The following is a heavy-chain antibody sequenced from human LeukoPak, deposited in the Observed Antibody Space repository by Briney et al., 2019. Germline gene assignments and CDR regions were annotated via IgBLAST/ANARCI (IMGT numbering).Heavy chain of an antibody. Sequence: GGSLRLSCAASGFSFSSYAMSWLRQAPGTGLEGASVISGSGVSTYYADSVKGRFTISRDNSKNTLYLQMNSLRAEDTAVYYCAKDRRRITMVRGPYYYYMDVWGKGTTVTVSS. J-gene: IGHJ6*03. CDR2: ISGSGVST. V-gene: IGHV3-23*01. CDR1: GFSFSSYA. CDR3: AKDRRRITMVRGPYYYYMDV. D-gene: IGHD3-10*01.